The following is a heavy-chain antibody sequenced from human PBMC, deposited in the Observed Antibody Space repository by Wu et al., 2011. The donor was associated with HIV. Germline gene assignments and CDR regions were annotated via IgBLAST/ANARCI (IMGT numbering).Heavy chain of an antibody. CDR3: ARLRTSSDGTVGARIGGYHYYGMDV. D-gene: IGHD1-26*01. J-gene: IGHJ6*02. CDR2: IIPVSGTA. V-gene: IGHV1-69*14. Sequence: VQLVQSGADVKKPGSSVKVSCKASGGTFSSYGISWVRQAPGQGLEWVGRIIPVSGTATYAQKFQGRVTLSADTSTSAAYMELSSLTSEDTAIYYXARLRTSSDGTVGARIGGYHYYGMDVWGRRDRRSPS. CDR1: GGTFSSYG.